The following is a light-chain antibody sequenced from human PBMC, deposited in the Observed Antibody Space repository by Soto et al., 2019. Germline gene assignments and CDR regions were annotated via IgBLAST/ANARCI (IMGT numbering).Light chain of an antibody. CDR2: RVS. CDR3: MQFTHGPPLT. Sequence: DVVMTQSPLSLPVTLGQPASISCKSSQSLVHSDGNTYLSWFQQRPGQSPRRLIYRVSNRDSGVPDRFSGSGSDTDFTLKISRVEAEDIGVYYCMQFTHGPPLTFGQGTKVDIK. V-gene: IGKV2-30*02. CDR1: QSLVHSDGNTY. J-gene: IGKJ1*01.